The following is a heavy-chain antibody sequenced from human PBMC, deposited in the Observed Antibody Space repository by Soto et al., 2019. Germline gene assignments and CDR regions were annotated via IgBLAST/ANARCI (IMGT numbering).Heavy chain of an antibody. J-gene: IGHJ3*02. CDR1: GGTFSSYT. CDR3: ARVDYDRSGYWTGGAFDI. Sequence: GASVKVSCKASGGTFSSYTISWVRQAPGQGLEWMGRIIPILGIANYAQKFQGRVTITADKSTSTAYMELSSLRSEDTAVYYCARVDYDRSGYWTGGAFDIWGQGTMVTVSS. D-gene: IGHD3-22*01. CDR2: IIPILGIA. V-gene: IGHV1-69*02.